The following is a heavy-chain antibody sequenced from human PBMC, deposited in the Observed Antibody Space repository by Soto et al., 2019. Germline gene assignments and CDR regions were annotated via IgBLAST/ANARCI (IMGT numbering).Heavy chain of an antibody. CDR1: GATFSSYA. CDR2: IIPIFGTA. V-gene: IGHV1-69*01. J-gene: IGHJ4*02. D-gene: IGHD1-20*01. CDR3: ARKYNWNDSDSFDY. Sequence: QVQLVQSGAEVKKPGSSVKVSCKASGATFSSYAISWVRQAPGQGLEWMGGIIPIFGTANYAQKFQGRVTITADESTSTAYMELSSLRSEDTAVYYCARKYNWNDSDSFDYWGQGTLVTVSS.